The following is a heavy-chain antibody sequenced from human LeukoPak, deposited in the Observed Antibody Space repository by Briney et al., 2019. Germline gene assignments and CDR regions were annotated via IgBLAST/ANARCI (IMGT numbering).Heavy chain of an antibody. D-gene: IGHD3-3*01. Sequence: ASVKVSCKASGYTFTSYGICWVRQAPGQGLEWMGWISSYNGNTDYAQKFQGRVTMTADTSTSTAYMELRSLRSDDTAVYYCARDGFPGVTIFGVDTREDRGSEWGQGTLVTVSS. J-gene: IGHJ4*02. V-gene: IGHV1-18*01. CDR3: ARDGFPGVTIFGVDTREDRGSE. CDR1: GYTFTSYG. CDR2: ISSYNGNT.